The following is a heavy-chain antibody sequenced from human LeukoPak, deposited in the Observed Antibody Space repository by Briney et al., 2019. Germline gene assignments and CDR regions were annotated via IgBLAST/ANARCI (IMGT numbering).Heavy chain of an antibody. V-gene: IGHV3-9*01. J-gene: IGHJ6*03. CDR3: AKDISFGYYYYMDV. CDR2: ISWNSGSI. CDR1: GFTFDDYP. D-gene: IGHD3-16*01. Sequence: GGSLRLSCAASGFTFDDYPMHWVRQAPGKGLEWVSGISWNSGSIGYADSVKGRFTISRDNAKNSLYLQMNSLRAEDTALYYCAKDISFGYYYYMDVWGKGTTVTVSS.